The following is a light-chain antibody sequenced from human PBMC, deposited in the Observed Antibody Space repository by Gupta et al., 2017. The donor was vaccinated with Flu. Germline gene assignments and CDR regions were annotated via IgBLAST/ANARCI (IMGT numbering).Light chain of an antibody. Sequence: GARNIGTKTVYWYQQRAGQAPVLVSYDDGRRPSGIPERFSGSSLGNTATLTISRVEVGDEADFYCQVWDSSSGVVFGGGTKLTV. J-gene: IGLJ2*01. V-gene: IGLV3-21*02. CDR3: QVWDSSSGVV. CDR1: NIGTKT. CDR2: DDG.